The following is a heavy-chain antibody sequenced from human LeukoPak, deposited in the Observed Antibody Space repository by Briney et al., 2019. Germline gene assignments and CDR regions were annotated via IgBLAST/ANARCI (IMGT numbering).Heavy chain of an antibody. CDR3: ARWESADLSALGY. V-gene: IGHV5-51*01. CDR1: GYSFTSYW. CDR2: IYPGDSDT. J-gene: IGHJ4*02. Sequence: RGESLKIPCKGSGYSFTSYWIGWVRQLPGKGLEWMGIIYPGDSDTTYSPSFQGQVTISADKSISTAYLQWSSLKASDTAMYYCARWESADLSALGYWGQGTLVTVSS. D-gene: IGHD1-26*01.